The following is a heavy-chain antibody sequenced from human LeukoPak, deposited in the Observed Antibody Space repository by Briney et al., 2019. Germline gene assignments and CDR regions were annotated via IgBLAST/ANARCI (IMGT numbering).Heavy chain of an antibody. CDR1: GFTFSDYY. CDR2: ITNSGTTI. D-gene: IGHD1-26*01. CDR3: ARDLGSGLYSGSYNFGWPLDY. J-gene: IGHJ4*02. V-gene: IGHV3-11*01. Sequence: GGSLRLSCAASGFTFSDYYMSWIRQAPGKGLEWVSYITNSGTTIYYADSVKGRFTISRDNAKNSLYLQMNSLRAEDTAVYYCARDLGSGLYSGSYNFGWPLDYWGQGTLVTVSS.